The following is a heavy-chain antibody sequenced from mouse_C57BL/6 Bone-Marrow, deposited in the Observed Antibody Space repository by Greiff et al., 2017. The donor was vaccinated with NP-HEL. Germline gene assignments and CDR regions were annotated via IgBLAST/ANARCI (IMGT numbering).Heavy chain of an antibody. CDR3: ARNFHYYGSSYWYFDV. D-gene: IGHD1-1*01. Sequence: QVQLKQPGAELVKPGASVKLSCKASGYTFTSYWMQWVKQRPGQGLEWIGEIDPSDSYTNYNQKFKGKATLTVDTSSSTAYMQLSSLTSEDSAVYYCARNFHYYGSSYWYFDVWGTGTTVTVSS. J-gene: IGHJ1*03. CDR1: GYTFTSYW. V-gene: IGHV1-50*01. CDR2: IDPSDSYT.